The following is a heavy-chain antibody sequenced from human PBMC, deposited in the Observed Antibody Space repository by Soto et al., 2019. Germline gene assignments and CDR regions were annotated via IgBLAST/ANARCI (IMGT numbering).Heavy chain of an antibody. J-gene: IGHJ4*02. CDR3: ARQAKASFDY. Sequence: QVQLQESGPGLVKPSETLSLTCTVSGGSISSYYWSWIRQPPGKGLEWIGYIYYSGGTNYNPSLKSRGTLSVDTAKDQVPRKLSSVTAADTAVYYCARQAKASFDYWGQGTLVTVSS. D-gene: IGHD5-12*01. V-gene: IGHV4-59*08. CDR1: GGSISSYY. CDR2: IYYSGGT.